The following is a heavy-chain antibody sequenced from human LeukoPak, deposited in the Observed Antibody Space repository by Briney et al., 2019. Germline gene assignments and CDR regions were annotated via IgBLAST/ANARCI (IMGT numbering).Heavy chain of an antibody. CDR1: GGTFSSYA. J-gene: IGHJ1*01. V-gene: IGHV1-69*06. D-gene: IGHD6-19*01. Sequence: PSASVKVSCKASGGTFSSYAISWVRQAPGQGLEWMGGIIPIFGTANYAQKFQGRATITADKSTSTAYMELSSLRSEDTAVYYCAREGRGSGFEYFQHWGQGTLVTVSS. CDR2: IIPIFGTA. CDR3: AREGRGSGFEYFQH.